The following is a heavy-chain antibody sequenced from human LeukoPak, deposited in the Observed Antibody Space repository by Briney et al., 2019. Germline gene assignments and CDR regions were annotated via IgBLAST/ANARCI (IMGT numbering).Heavy chain of an antibody. D-gene: IGHD2-2*02. CDR2: INHSGST. CDR1: GGSFSGYY. Sequence: SETLSLTCAVYGGSFSGYYWSWIRQPPGKGLEWIGEINHSGSTNYNPSLKSRVTISVDTSKNQFSLKLSSVTAADTAVYYCARVSCSSTSCYTRGYFQHWGQGTLVTVSS. CDR3: ARVSCSSTSCYTRGYFQH. J-gene: IGHJ1*01. V-gene: IGHV4-34*01.